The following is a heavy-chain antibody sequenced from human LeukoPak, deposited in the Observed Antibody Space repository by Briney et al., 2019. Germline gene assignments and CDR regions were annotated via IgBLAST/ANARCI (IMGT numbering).Heavy chain of an antibody. V-gene: IGHV4-59*08. D-gene: IGHD1-26*01. CDR1: GGSISSYY. CDR3: ARRMMGAAIDAFDI. CDR2: IYYSGST. J-gene: IGHJ3*02. Sequence: SETLSLTCTVSGGSISSYYWSWIRQPPGKGLEWIGCIYYSGSTNYNPSLKSRVTISVDTSKNQFSLKLSSVTAADTAVYYCARRMMGAAIDAFDIWGQGTMVTVSS.